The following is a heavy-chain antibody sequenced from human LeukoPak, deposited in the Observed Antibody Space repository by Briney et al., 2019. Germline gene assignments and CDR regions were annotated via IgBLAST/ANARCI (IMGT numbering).Heavy chain of an antibody. J-gene: IGHJ4*02. D-gene: IGHD5-24*01. Sequence: GGSLRLSCAASGFTVSSNYMSWVRQAPGKGLEWASVIYGGGDTKYADSVKGRFTISRDNSKNTLYLQMNSLRVEDTAVYYCARDMYGYNPFDYWGQGTLVTVSS. CDR3: ARDMYGYNPFDY. CDR2: IYGGGDT. V-gene: IGHV3-53*01. CDR1: GFTVSSNY.